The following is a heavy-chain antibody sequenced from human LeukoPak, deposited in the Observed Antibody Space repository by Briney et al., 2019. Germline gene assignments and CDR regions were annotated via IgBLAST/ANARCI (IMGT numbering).Heavy chain of an antibody. Sequence: PGGSLRLSCAASGFTFSSYWMSWVRQAPGKGLEWVANIKQDGNEKYYVDSVKGRFTISRDNAKNSLYLQMNSLRAEDTAVYYCAREAFHDPYDAFDIWGQGTMVTVSS. CDR1: GFTFSSYW. J-gene: IGHJ3*02. D-gene: IGHD2/OR15-2a*01. CDR2: IKQDGNEK. CDR3: AREAFHDPYDAFDI. V-gene: IGHV3-7*01.